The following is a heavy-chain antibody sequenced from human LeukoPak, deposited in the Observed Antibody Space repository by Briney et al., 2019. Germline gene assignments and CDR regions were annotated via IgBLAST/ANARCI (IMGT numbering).Heavy chain of an antibody. D-gene: IGHD1-26*01. Sequence: GGSLRLSCAASGFTFSSYAMHWVRQAPGKGLEWVAVISYDGSNKYYADSVKGRFTISSDNSKNTLYLQMNSLRAEDTAVYYCARDRVGATDYFDYWGQGTLVTVSS. J-gene: IGHJ4*02. CDR1: GFTFSSYA. CDR2: ISYDGSNK. CDR3: ARDRVGATDYFDY. V-gene: IGHV3-30-3*01.